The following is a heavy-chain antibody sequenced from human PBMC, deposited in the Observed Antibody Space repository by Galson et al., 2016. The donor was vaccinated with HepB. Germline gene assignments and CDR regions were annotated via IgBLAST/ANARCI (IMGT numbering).Heavy chain of an antibody. V-gene: IGHV3-74*01. J-gene: IGHJ5*01. CDR2: ISPDGNKT. CDR1: GFDFSNYW. CDR3: ARDWLGRRDFFDS. Sequence: SLRLSCAASGFDFSNYWMHWVRQDPGKGLFWVSRISPDGNKTTHADSVKGRFTISRDNAKSTMYLQLSNLSVEDTAIYYCARDWLGRRDFFDSWGQGTLVTVSS. D-gene: IGHD5-12*01.